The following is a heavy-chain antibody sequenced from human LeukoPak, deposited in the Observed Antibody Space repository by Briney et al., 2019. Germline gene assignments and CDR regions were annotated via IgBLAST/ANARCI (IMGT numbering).Heavy chain of an antibody. CDR3: ASTGSGWYEGIYYFDY. CDR2: ISVSGSNT. CDR1: GFTFSTYV. J-gene: IGHJ4*02. V-gene: IGHV3-23*01. D-gene: IGHD6-19*01. Sequence: PGGSLRLSCAASGFTFSTYVMVWVRRAPEKGLEWVSSISVSGSNTFYTDSVKGRFTISRDNAKNSLYLQMNSLRDEDTAVYYCASTGSGWYEGIYYFDYWGQGTLVTVSS.